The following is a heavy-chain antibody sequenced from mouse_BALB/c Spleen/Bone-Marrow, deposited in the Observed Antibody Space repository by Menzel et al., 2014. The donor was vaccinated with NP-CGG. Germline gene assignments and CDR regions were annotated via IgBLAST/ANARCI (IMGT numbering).Heavy chain of an antibody. CDR2: IWGDGST. D-gene: IGHD2-4*01. J-gene: IGHJ4*01. CDR3: ARDSFLITRALDY. Sequence: QVQLQQSGPGLVPPSQSLSISCTVSGFSLTGYGISWVRQPPGKGLEWLGMIWGDGSTDYNSALKSRLSISKDNIKSQVVLKMNSLQTDGTARYYCARDSFLITRALDYWGQGTSVTVSS. V-gene: IGHV2-6-7*01. CDR1: GFSLTGYG.